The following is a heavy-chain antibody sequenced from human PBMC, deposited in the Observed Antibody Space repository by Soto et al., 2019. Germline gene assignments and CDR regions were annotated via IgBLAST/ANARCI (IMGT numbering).Heavy chain of an antibody. CDR3: GRHYGGHTKVLDY. V-gene: IGHV5-51*01. J-gene: IGHJ4*01. D-gene: IGHD2-8*01. CDR2: TYPFDSDT. CDR1: GYTFTYYW. Sequence: GESLKISCEGSGYTFTYYWIGWVRQMPGKGLEWMGVTYPFDSDTRYSPSFQGRVTISAVQSTNTAYLELSRLQASDTAIYYCGRHYGGHTKVLDYWGPGTLVTVSS.